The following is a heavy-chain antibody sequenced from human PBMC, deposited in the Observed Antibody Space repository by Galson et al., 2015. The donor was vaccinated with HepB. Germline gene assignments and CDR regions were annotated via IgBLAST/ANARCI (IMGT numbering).Heavy chain of an antibody. D-gene: IGHD1-26*01. CDR1: GYTFTSYA. CDR2: INPNTGNP. Sequence: SVKVSCKASGYTFTSYAMNWVRQPPGQGLEWLGWINPNTGNPTYAQGFAGRFVLSLDTSVSTAYLQISSLKAEDTAVYYCARGSCSGTCHACVGYWGQGTLVTVSP. CDR3: ARGSCSGTCHACVGY. V-gene: IGHV7-4-1*02. J-gene: IGHJ4*02.